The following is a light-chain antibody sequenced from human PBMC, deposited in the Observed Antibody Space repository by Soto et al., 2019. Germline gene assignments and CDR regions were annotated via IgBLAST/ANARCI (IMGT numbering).Light chain of an antibody. CDR2: HVF. CDR3: CSYAGSYTHYV. V-gene: IGLV2-11*01. Sequence: QSALTQPRSVSGSPGQSVTISCTGTSYDVGAYNYVSWYQQHPGKAPKLIIYHVFKRPSGVPDRFSGSKPGNTASLTISGLQAEDEADYYCCSYAGSYTHYVFGTGTKVTVL. CDR1: SYDVGAYNY. J-gene: IGLJ1*01.